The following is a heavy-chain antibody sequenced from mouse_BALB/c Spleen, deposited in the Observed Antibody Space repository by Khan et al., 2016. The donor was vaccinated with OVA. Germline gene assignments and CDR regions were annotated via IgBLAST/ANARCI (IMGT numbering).Heavy chain of an antibody. CDR3: TRDLTD. Sequence: EVQLQESGPGLVKPSQTVSLTCTVTGISTTTGNSRWSWIRQFPGNKLEWIGYIYYSDTTVYNPSLTSRTTITSDTSKNQFFLEMNSLTAEDTATYYCTRDLTDWGQGTTLTVSS. V-gene: IGHV3-5*02. CDR1: GISTTTGNSR. J-gene: IGHJ2*01. CDR2: IYYSDTT. D-gene: IGHD1-1*01.